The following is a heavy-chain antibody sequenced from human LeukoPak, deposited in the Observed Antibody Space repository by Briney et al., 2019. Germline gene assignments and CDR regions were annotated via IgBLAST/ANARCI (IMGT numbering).Heavy chain of an antibody. D-gene: IGHD3-9*01. Sequence: GGSLRLSCTASGFTFCDYAMSWVRQAPGKGLEWVGFIRSKAYGGTTEYAASVKGRFTISRDDSKSIAYLQMNSLKTEDTAVYYCTRDKYDILGYWGQGTLVTVSS. J-gene: IGHJ4*02. CDR1: GFTFCDYA. CDR3: TRDKYDILGY. CDR2: IRSKAYGGTT. V-gene: IGHV3-49*04.